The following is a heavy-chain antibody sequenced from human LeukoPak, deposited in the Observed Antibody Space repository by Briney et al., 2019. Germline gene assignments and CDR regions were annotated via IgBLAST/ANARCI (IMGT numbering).Heavy chain of an antibody. J-gene: IGHJ3*02. CDR1: GGSISSGAYY. Sequence: SETLSLTCIVSGGSISSGAYYWAWIRQPPGKGLEWIGSIYSTGSTYKNPSLKSRVTISIDTSKNQFSLKLNSVTAADTAVFYCAREPITSGGNDAFDIWGQGTMVTVSS. D-gene: IGHD3-16*01. CDR2: IYSTGST. V-gene: IGHV4-39*02. CDR3: AREPITSGGNDAFDI.